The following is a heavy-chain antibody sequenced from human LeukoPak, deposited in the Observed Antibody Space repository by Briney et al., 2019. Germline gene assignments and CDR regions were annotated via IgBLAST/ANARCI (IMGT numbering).Heavy chain of an antibody. CDR3: ARTLRITMVRGANDAFDI. V-gene: IGHV4-34*01. CDR1: GGSFSGYY. CDR2: INHSGST. D-gene: IGHD3-10*01. J-gene: IGHJ3*02. Sequence: PSETLSLTCAVYGGSFSGYYWSWIRQPPGKGLEWIGEINHSGSTNYNPSLKSRVTISVDTSKNQFSLKLSSVTAADTAVYYCARTLRITMVRGANDAFDIWGQGTMVTVSS.